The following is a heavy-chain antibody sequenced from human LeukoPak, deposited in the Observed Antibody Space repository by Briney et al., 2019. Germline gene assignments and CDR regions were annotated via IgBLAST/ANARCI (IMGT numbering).Heavy chain of an antibody. Sequence: SQPLSLTCTVSGGSISSGDYYWSWIRQPPGKGLEWIGNSYYSGSIDYNPSLKSRVIITVDTSKNQFSLKLSSVTAADTAVYYCARLLGYCSGGSCYGSASGSYWYFDPWGRGTLVTVSS. D-gene: IGHD2-15*01. CDR2: SYYSGSI. J-gene: IGHJ2*01. V-gene: IGHV4-30-4*01. CDR3: ARLLGYCSGGSCYGSASGSYWYFDP. CDR1: GGSISSGDYY.